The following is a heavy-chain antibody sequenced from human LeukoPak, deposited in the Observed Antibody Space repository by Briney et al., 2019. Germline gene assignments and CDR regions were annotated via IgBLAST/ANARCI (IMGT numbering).Heavy chain of an antibody. CDR2: IYYSGST. D-gene: IGHD6-13*01. CDR1: GGSISSSSYY. Sequence: SETLSLTCTVSGGSISSSSYYWGWIRQPPGKGLEWIGSIYYSGSTYYNPSLKSRVTISVDTSKNQFSLKLSSVTAADTAVYYCARPHRWGSSWYVDYYYMDVWGKGTTVTVSS. V-gene: IGHV4-39*01. CDR3: ARPHRWGSSWYVDYYYMDV. J-gene: IGHJ6*03.